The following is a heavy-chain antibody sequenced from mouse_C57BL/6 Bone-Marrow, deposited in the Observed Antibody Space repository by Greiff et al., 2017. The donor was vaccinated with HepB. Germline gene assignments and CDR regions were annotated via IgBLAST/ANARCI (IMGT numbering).Heavy chain of an antibody. V-gene: IGHV2-2*01. CDR1: GFSLTSYG. J-gene: IGHJ1*03. D-gene: IGHD1-3*01. CDR2: IWSGGST. Sequence: QVQLQQSGPGLVQPSQSLSITCTVSGFSLTSYGVHWVRQSPGKGLEWLGVIWSGGSTDYNAAFISRLSISKDNSKSQVFFKMNSLQADDTAIYYCARNNLRGYFDVWGTGTTVTVSS. CDR3: ARNNLRGYFDV.